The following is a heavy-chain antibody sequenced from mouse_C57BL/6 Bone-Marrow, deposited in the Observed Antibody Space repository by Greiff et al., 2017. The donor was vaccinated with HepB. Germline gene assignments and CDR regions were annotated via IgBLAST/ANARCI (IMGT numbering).Heavy chain of an antibody. J-gene: IGHJ2*01. V-gene: IGHV5-6*01. CDR1: GFTFSSYG. Sequence: EVQLVESGGDLVKPGGSLKLSCAASGFTFSSYGMSWVRQTPDKRLEWVATISSGGSYTYYPDSVKGRFTISRDNAKNTLYLQMSSLKSEDTAMYYCARRGGYSYYFDYWGQGTTLTVAS. CDR2: ISSGGSYT. D-gene: IGHD2-3*01. CDR3: ARRGGYSYYFDY.